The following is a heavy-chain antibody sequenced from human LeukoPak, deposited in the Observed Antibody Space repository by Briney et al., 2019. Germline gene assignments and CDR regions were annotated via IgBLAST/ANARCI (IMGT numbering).Heavy chain of an antibody. Sequence: GGSLRLSCAASGFTFSSYEMNWVRQAPGKGLEWVSYISSSGSIIYYADSVKGRFTISRDNSKNTLFLQMDSLRAEDTAVYHCATSPRIAVLWGQGTLVTVSS. CDR2: ISSSGSII. CDR3: ATSPRIAVL. J-gene: IGHJ4*02. D-gene: IGHD6-19*01. V-gene: IGHV3-48*03. CDR1: GFTFSSYE.